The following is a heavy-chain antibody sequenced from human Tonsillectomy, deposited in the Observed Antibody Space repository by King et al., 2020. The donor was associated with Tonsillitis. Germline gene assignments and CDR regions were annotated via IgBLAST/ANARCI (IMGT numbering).Heavy chain of an antibody. CDR2: IKQDGSEK. V-gene: IGHV3-7*01. Sequence: VQLVESGGGLVQPGGSLRLSCSASGFTFSSYWMSWVRQAPGKGLEWVANIKQDGSEKYYVDSVKGRFTISRDNAKHALYLQMNSLRAEDTAVYFCARDRVAAKGGMDVWGQGTTVTVSS. CDR3: ARDRVAAKGGMDV. CDR1: GFTFSSYW. D-gene: IGHD6-25*01. J-gene: IGHJ6*02.